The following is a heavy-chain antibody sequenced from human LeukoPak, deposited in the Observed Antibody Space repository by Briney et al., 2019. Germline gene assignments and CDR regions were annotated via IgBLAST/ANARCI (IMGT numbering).Heavy chain of an antibody. Sequence: GASVKVSCKASGYTFTGYYMHWVRRAPGQGLEWMGWINPNSGGTNYAQKFQGRVTMTRDTSISTAYMELSRLRSDDTAVYYCARAYWNGSWRFDYWGQGTLVTVSS. CDR2: INPNSGGT. D-gene: IGHD1-26*01. CDR1: GYTFTGYY. CDR3: ARAYWNGSWRFDY. J-gene: IGHJ4*02. V-gene: IGHV1-2*02.